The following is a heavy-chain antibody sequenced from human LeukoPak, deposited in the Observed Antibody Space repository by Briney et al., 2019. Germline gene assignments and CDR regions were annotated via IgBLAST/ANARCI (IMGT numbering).Heavy chain of an antibody. Sequence: GGSLRLSCAASGFTFSSYSMNWVRQAPGKGLEWVSYISSSSSTIYYADSVKGRFTISRDNAKNSLYLQMDSLRAEDTAVYYCARVAAVAGTRVEYYYYYMDVWGKGTTVTVSS. CDR1: GFTFSSYS. CDR2: ISSSSSTI. CDR3: ARVAAVAGTRVEYYYYYMDV. V-gene: IGHV3-48*01. D-gene: IGHD6-19*01. J-gene: IGHJ6*03.